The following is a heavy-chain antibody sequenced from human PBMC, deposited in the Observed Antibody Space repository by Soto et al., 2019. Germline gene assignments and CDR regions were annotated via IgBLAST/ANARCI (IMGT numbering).Heavy chain of an antibody. J-gene: IGHJ6*02. CDR1: GGSISSYY. CDR3: AREPDGMDV. Sequence: SETLSLTCTVSGGSISSYYWSWIRQPPGKGLEWIGYIYYSGSTNYNPPLKSRVTISVDTSKNQFSLKLSSVTAADTAVYYCAREPDGMDVWGQGTTVTVSS. CDR2: IYYSGST. V-gene: IGHV4-59*01.